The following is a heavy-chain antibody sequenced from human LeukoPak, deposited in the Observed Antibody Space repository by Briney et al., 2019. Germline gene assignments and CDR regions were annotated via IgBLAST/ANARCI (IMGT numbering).Heavy chain of an antibody. D-gene: IGHD3-22*01. CDR1: GFTFSSYS. J-gene: IGHJ3*02. Sequence: QTGGSLRLSCAASGFTFSSYSMNWVRQAPGKGLEWVSSISSSSYIYYADSVKGRFTISRDNSKNTLYLQMNSLRAEDTAVYYCARTLSASWYDRPNDAFDIWGQGTMVTVSS. CDR3: ARTLSASWYDRPNDAFDI. V-gene: IGHV3-21*01. CDR2: ISSSSYI.